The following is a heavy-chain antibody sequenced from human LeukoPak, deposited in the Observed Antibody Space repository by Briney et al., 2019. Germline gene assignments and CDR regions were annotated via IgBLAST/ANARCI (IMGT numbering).Heavy chain of an antibody. Sequence: GGSLRLSCAASGFTFSSYWMNWVRQAPGKGLEWVAYINSDGTEKNYVDSVRGRFTISRDNAKNSLYLQMNSLRAEDTAVYYCVTTPSLADYWGQGTLVTVSS. J-gene: IGHJ4*02. V-gene: IGHV3-7*01. CDR2: INSDGTEK. CDR1: GFTFSSYW. CDR3: VTTPSLADY.